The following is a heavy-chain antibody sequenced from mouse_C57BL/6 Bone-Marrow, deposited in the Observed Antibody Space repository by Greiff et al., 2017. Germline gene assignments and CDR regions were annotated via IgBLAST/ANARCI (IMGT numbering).Heavy chain of an antibody. J-gene: IGHJ3*01. V-gene: IGHV5-4*01. Sequence: EVKLVESGGGLVKPGGSLKLSCAASGFTFSSYAMSWVRQTPEKRLEWVATISDGGSYTYYPDNVKGRFTISRDNAKNNLYLQMSHLKSDDTAMYYCARDRRGLRRGFAYWGQGTLVTVSA. CDR1: GFTFSSYA. D-gene: IGHD2-4*01. CDR2: ISDGGSYT. CDR3: ARDRRGLRRGFAY.